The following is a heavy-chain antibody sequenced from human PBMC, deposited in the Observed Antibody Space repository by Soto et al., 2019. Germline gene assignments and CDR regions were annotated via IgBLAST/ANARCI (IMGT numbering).Heavy chain of an antibody. CDR1: GVSISSSSYY. V-gene: IGHV4-39*01. CDR2: IYYSGST. CDR3: ARGYSGYDLYWFDP. D-gene: IGHD5-12*01. J-gene: IGHJ5*02. Sequence: PSETLSLTCTVSGVSISSSSYYWGWIRQPPGKGLEWIGSIYYSGSTYYNPSLKSRVTISVDTSKNQFSLKLSSVTAADTAVYYCARGYSGYDLYWFDPWGQGTLVTVSS.